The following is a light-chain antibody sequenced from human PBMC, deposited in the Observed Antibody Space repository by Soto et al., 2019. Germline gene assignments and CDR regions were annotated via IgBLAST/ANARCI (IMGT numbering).Light chain of an antibody. CDR1: TGPVTSGHF. J-gene: IGLJ1*01. Sequence: QAVVTQEPSLTVSPGGTVTLTCASRTGPVTSGHFHYWFQQKPRQAPRTLIYDTWNKHSRNPARFSGSLLGGKAALTLSGAQLEDEAEYYCLLSSRGARRVLGTGNKHTVL. CDR3: LLSSRGARRV. V-gene: IGLV7-46*01. CDR2: DTW.